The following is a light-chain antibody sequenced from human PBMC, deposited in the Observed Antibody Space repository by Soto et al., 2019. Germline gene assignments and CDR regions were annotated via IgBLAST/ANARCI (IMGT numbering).Light chain of an antibody. J-gene: IGKJ2*01. V-gene: IGKV3-11*01. CDR2: DAS. CDR3: QQRSNWPRNT. Sequence: EIVLTQSPATLSLSPGERATLSCRASQSVSSYLAWYQQKPGQAPRLLIYDASNRATGIPARFSGSGSVTDFTLTISSPEPXDXXXXXXQQRSNWPRNTFGQGTKLXIK. CDR1: QSVSSY.